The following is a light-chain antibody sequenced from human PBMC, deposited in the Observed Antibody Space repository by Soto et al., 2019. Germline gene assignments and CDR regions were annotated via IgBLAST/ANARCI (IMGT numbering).Light chain of an antibody. J-gene: IGKJ5*01. CDR1: QSVSSY. CDR2: DAS. Sequence: IFLTQSPGTPFFSPGERATPPCRASQSVSSYLAWYQQKPGQAPRLLIYDASNRATGIPARFSGSGSGTDFTLTISSLEPEDFAVYYCQQRSNWPPITFGQGTRLEIK. V-gene: IGKV3-11*01. CDR3: QQRSNWPPIT.